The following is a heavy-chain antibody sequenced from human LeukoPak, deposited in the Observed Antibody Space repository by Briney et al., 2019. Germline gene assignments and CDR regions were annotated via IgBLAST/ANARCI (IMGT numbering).Heavy chain of an antibody. CDR1: GYTFTGYY. V-gene: IGHV1-2*02. D-gene: IGHD6-13*01. Sequence: AASVKVSCKASGYTFTGYYRHWVRQAPGQGLEWMGCINPNSGGTNYAQKFQGRVTMTRDTSISTAYMELSRLRSDDTAVYYCARDFQGLGTRGYWGQGTLVTVSS. CDR2: INPNSGGT. CDR3: ARDFQGLGTRGY. J-gene: IGHJ4*02.